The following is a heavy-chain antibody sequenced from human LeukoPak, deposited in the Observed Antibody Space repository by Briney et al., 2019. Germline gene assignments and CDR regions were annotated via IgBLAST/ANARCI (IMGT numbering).Heavy chain of an antibody. Sequence: PGGSLRLSCAASGFTFSSYGMHWVRQAPGKGLEWVAFIRSDGSIKYYVDSVKGRFTISRDNSKNTLYLQMNSLRAEDTAVYYCAKDEVTSTSQQQLAWYFDYWGQGTLVTVSS. J-gene: IGHJ4*02. CDR1: GFTFSSYG. D-gene: IGHD6-13*01. CDR3: AKDEVTSTSQQQLAWYFDY. V-gene: IGHV3-30*02. CDR2: IRSDGSIK.